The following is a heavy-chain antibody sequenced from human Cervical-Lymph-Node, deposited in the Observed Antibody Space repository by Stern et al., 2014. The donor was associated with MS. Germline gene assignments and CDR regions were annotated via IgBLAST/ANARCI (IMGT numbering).Heavy chain of an antibody. J-gene: IGHJ6*02. CDR1: GDSISSYY. CDR2: IYYSGNT. D-gene: IGHD1-20*01. V-gene: IGHV4-59*08. Sequence: QVQLQESGPGLVKPSETLSLTCTVSGDSISSYYWSWIRQPPGKGLEWIGYIYYSGNTNYNPSPKSRVTISVDTSKNQISLKLRSVTAADTAVYYCARNPQRTITGRYSYYGMDVWGQGTTVTVSS. CDR3: ARNPQRTITGRYSYYGMDV.